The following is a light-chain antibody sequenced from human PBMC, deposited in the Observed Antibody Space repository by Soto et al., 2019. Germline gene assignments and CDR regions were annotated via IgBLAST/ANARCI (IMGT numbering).Light chain of an antibody. CDR2: KTS. V-gene: IGKV1-5*03. Sequence: DIQMTQSPSTLSASVGDRVTITCRASQRISGWLAWYQQRPGKAPKLLIYKTSSLESGVPSRFSGSGSGTEFTLTISSLQPDDFATYYCQQYNSYSFTFGPGTKVDIK. CDR3: QQYNSYSFT. CDR1: QRISGW. J-gene: IGKJ3*01.